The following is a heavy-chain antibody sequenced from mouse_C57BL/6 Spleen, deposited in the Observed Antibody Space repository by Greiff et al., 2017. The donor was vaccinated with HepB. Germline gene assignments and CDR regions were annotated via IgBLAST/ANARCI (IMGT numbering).Heavy chain of an antibody. CDR1: GYSFTDYN. J-gene: IGHJ3*01. CDR3: ARGLDYYGSTFAY. D-gene: IGHD1-1*01. Sequence: EVHLVESGPELVKPGASVKISCKASGYSFTDYNMNWVKQSNGKSLEWIGVINPNYGTTSYNQKFKGKATLTVDQSSSTAYMQLNSLTSEDSAVYYCARGLDYYGSTFAYWGQGTLVTVSA. CDR2: INPNYGTT. V-gene: IGHV1-39*01.